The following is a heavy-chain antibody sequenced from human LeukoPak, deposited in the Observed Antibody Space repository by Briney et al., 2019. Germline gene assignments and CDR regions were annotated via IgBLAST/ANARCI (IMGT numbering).Heavy chain of an antibody. J-gene: IGHJ5*02. CDR2: INPSGGST. CDR1: GYTFISYY. D-gene: IGHD6-19*01. V-gene: IGHV1-46*01. CDR3: ARGSTRDSSGWYGPGKWFDP. Sequence: GASVKVSCKASGYTFISYYMHWVRQAPGQGLEWMGIINPSGGSTSYAQKFQGRVTMTRDTSTSTVYMELSSLRSEDTAAYYCARGSTRDSSGWYGPGKWFDPWGQGTLVTVSS.